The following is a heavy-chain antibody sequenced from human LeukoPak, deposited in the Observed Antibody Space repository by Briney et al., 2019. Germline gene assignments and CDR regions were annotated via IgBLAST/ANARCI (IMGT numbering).Heavy chain of an antibody. CDR3: ARGTLYSGWSYYFDS. CDR2: INHSGST. V-gene: IGHV4-34*01. J-gene: IGHJ4*02. D-gene: IGHD6-19*01. CDR1: GGSFSGYY. Sequence: SETLSLTCAVYGGSFSGYYWSWIRQPPGKGLEWIGEINHSGSTNYNPSLKSRVAISVDTSKNQFSLKLSSVTAADTALYYCARGTLYSGWSYYFDSWGQGTLVTVSS.